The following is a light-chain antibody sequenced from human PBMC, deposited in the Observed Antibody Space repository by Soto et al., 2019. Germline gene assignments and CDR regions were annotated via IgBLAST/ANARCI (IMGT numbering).Light chain of an antibody. CDR1: QSISIW. Sequence: DNQMTPYPSTLSASLRDRVTITHRASQSISIWLAWFQQKPGKAPKLLIYDASSLESGVPSRFSGSGSGTEFTLTIISLQPNDFATYYCQLYNIFSTFGHGSKVDI. CDR2: DAS. CDR3: QLYNIFST. J-gene: IGKJ1*01. V-gene: IGKV1-5*01.